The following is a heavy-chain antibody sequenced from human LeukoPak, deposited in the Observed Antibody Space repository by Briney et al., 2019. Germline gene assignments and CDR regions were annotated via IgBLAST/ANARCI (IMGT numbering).Heavy chain of an antibody. Sequence: SETLSLTSTVSGGSISSYYWSWIRQPPGKGLEWIGYIYYSGSTNYNPSLKSRVTISVDTSKNQFSLKLSSVTAADTAVYYCARDDYDPYYYYMDVWGKGTTVTVSS. D-gene: IGHD3-22*01. CDR1: GGSISSYY. J-gene: IGHJ6*03. V-gene: IGHV4-59*01. CDR3: ARDDYDPYYYYMDV. CDR2: IYYSGST.